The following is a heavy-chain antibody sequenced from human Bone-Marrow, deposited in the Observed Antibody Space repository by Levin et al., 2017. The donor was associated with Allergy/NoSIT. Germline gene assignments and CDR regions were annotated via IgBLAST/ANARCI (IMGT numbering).Heavy chain of an antibody. D-gene: IGHD2-15*01. CDR2: ISLDGNTQ. V-gene: IGHV3-30*18. Sequence: GESLKISCAVSGFTFRNYAMHWVRQAPGRGLEWVAFISLDGNTQYYADSVKGRFTVSRDNSNNTLHLQMNSLRVEDTAIYYCAKDTYTCSGGCCYFFDYWGQGALVTVSS. CDR3: AKDTYTCSGGCCYFFDY. J-gene: IGHJ4*02. CDR1: GFTFRNYA.